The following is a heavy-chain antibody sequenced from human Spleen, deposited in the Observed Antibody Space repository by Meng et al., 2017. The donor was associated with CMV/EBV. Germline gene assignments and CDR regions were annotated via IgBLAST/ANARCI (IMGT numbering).Heavy chain of an antibody. CDR2: ISSSGSTI. V-gene: IGHV3-11*04. D-gene: IGHD6-19*01. J-gene: IGHJ4*02. CDR1: GFTFSDYY. CDR3: AKDRNGWYYFDY. Sequence: LSLTCAASGFTFSDYYMSWIRQAPGKGLEWVSYISSSGSTIYYADSVKGRFTISRDNAKNSLYLQMNSLRAEDTAVYYCAKDRNGWYYFDYWGQGTPVTVSS.